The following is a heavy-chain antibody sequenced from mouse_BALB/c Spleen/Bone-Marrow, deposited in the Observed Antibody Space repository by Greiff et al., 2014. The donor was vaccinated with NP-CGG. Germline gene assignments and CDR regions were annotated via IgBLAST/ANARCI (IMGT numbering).Heavy chain of an antibody. J-gene: IGHJ2*01. V-gene: IGHV1-14*01. CDR2: INPYNDGT. D-gene: IGHD1-1*01. CDR1: GYTFTSYV. CDR3: ARSEYFGSSYDY. Sequence: VQLQQSGPELVKPGASVKMSCKASGYTFTSYVMHWMKQKPGQGLEWIGYINPYNDGTKYNETFKGKATLTSDKSSSTAYMDLSSLTSEDSAGYYCARSEYFGSSYDYWGQGTTLTVSS.